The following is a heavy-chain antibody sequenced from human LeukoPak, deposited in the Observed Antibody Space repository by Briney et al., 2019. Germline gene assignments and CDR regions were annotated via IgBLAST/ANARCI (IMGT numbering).Heavy chain of an antibody. CDR2: IHPHGIF. J-gene: IGHJ4*02. V-gene: IGHV4-34*01. CDR3: ARGRDRSKAGDH. D-gene: IGHD5-24*01. CDR1: GFTFSSFW. Sequence: GSLRLSCAASGFTFSSFWMNWVRQAPGKGLEWIGEIHPHGIFYYNSSLTSRVTISIDTSKSQFSLRLTSVTAADTAFYYCARGRDRSKAGDHWGQGSLVTVSS.